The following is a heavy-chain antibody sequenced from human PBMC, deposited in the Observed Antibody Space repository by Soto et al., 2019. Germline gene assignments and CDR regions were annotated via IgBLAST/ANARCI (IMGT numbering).Heavy chain of an antibody. CDR2: ISYDGSNK. Sequence: GGSLRLSCAASGFTFTSHAMHWVRQAPGKGLEWVAIISYDGSNKHYADSVKGRLTISRDNSKNTLYLQMDSLRPEDTAVYYCARAPPELSSSWPPEYFQHWGQGTLVTVSS. CDR1: GFTFTSHA. V-gene: IGHV3-30-3*01. CDR3: ARAPPELSSSWPPEYFQH. J-gene: IGHJ1*01. D-gene: IGHD6-13*01.